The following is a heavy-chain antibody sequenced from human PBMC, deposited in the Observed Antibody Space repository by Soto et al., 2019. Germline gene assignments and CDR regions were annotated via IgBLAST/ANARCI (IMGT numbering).Heavy chain of an antibody. CDR3: ARDRGPPRYLYYGMDV. CDR1: GFTFSTYW. J-gene: IGHJ6*02. Sequence: PGGSLRLSCAASGFTFSTYWMSWVRQAPGKGLEWVGNIKQGGSGENYVDSVKGRFTISRDNANHSLYLQMSSLRAEDTAVYYCARDRGPPRYLYYGMDVWGQGTTVTVSS. D-gene: IGHD3-10*01. CDR2: IKQGGSGE. V-gene: IGHV3-7*01.